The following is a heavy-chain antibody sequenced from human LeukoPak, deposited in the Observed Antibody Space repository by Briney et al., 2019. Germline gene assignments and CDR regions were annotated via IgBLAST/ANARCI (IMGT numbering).Heavy chain of an antibody. V-gene: IGHV1-2*02. Sequence: ASVKVSCTASGYTFTGFYLDWVRQAPGQGLEWLGWINLNSGGTHYAQKFQGRVTVTRDTSISTAYMELNSLKSEDTALYYCARPMTGTGLTYYYYGMDIWGQGTTVTVSS. J-gene: IGHJ6*02. CDR3: ARPMTGTGLTYYYYGMDI. CDR2: INLNSGGT. CDR1: GYTFTGFY. D-gene: IGHD1-1*01.